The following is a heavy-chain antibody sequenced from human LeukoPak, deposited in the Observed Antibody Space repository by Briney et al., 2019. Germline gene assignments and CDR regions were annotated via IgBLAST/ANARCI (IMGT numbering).Heavy chain of an antibody. D-gene: IGHD3-10*01. CDR1: GFTFSSYA. CDR3: AKEGRYYGSGLSAFDI. Sequence: PGGSLRLSCAASGFTFSSYAMSWVRQAPGKGLEWVSAISGSGGSTYYADSVKGRFTISRDNSKNTLYLQMNSLRAEDTAVYYCAKEGRYYGSGLSAFDIWGQETMVTVSS. V-gene: IGHV3-23*01. J-gene: IGHJ3*02. CDR2: ISGSGGST.